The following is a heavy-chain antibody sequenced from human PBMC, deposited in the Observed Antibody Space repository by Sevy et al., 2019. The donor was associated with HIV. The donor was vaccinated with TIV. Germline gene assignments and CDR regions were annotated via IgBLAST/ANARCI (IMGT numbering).Heavy chain of an antibody. CDR3: TTDSSVNLVDY. CDR1: GFTFSNAW. Sequence: GGSLGLSCAASGFTFSNAWMSWVRQAPGKGLEWVGRIKSKTDGGTTDYAAPVKGRFTISRDDSKNTLYLQMNSLKTEDTAVYYCTTDSSVNLVDYWGQGTLVTVSS. V-gene: IGHV3-15*01. J-gene: IGHJ4*02. CDR2: IKSKTDGGTT. D-gene: IGHD4-17*01.